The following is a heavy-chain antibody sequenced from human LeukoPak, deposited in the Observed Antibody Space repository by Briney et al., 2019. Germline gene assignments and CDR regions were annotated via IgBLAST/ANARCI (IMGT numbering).Heavy chain of an antibody. CDR1: GYSFTNSW. CDR3: VSAGDSSDYYYFSAFDI. CDR2: IYPGDSDT. Sequence: GESLKISCKGSGYSFTNSWIGWVRQMSGKGLEWMGFIYPGDSDTRYSPSFQGQVTISADNSISTAYLQWSSLEASDTAIYYCVSAGDSSDYYYFSAFDIWGQGTMVTVSS. D-gene: IGHD3-22*01. V-gene: IGHV5-51*01. J-gene: IGHJ3*02.